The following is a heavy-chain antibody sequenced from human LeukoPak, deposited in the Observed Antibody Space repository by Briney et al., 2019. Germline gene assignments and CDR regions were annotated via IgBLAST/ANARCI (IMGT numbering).Heavy chain of an antibody. J-gene: IGHJ5*02. Sequence: GGSLRLSCAASGFTVGTYYMNWVRQAPGKGLEWVSILYSGETTYYADSVKGRFIVSRDNSKNMLYLQMNALRAEDTAVYYCARASVVAATNWFDPWGQGTLVTVSS. CDR1: GFTVGTYY. V-gene: IGHV3-53*01. CDR3: ARASVVAATNWFDP. CDR2: LYSGETT. D-gene: IGHD2-15*01.